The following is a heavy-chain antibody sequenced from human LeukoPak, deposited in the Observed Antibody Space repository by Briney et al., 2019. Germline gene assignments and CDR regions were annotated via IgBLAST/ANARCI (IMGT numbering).Heavy chain of an antibody. CDR3: ARRNPLWFGDPGYFDY. CDR2: IYTSGST. D-gene: IGHD3-10*01. Sequence: EPSETLSLTCTVSGGSISSYYWSWIRQPPGKGLEWIGYIYTSGSTNYNPSLKSRVTISVDTSKNQFSLKLSSVTAADTAVYYCARRNPLWFGDPGYFDYWGQGTLVTVSS. CDR1: GGSISSYY. V-gene: IGHV4-4*09. J-gene: IGHJ4*02.